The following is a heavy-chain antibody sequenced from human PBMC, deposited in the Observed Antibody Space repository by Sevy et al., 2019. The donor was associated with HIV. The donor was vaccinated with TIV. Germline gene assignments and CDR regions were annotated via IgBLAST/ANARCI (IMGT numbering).Heavy chain of an antibody. J-gene: IGHJ6*02. D-gene: IGHD1-26*01. CDR1: GFTFSSYG. CDR3: AKTVGSYWDYYYYGMDV. Sequence: GGSLRLSCAASGFTFSSYGMHWVRQAPGKGLEWVAVISYDGSNKYYADSVKGRFIISRDNSKNTLYLQMNSLRAEDTAVYYCAKTVGSYWDYYYYGMDVWGQGTTVTVSS. CDR2: ISYDGSNK. V-gene: IGHV3-30*18.